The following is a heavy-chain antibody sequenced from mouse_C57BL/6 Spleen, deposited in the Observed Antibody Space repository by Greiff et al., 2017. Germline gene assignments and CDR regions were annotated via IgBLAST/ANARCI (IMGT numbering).Heavy chain of an antibody. J-gene: IGHJ1*03. CDR1: GFSLTSYG. CDR3: ARIWSWYFDV. V-gene: IGHV2-2*01. D-gene: IGHD1-1*02. Sequence: QVQLQQSGPGLVQPSQSLSITCTVSGFSLTSYGVHWVRQSPGKGLEWLGVIWSGGSTDYNAAFISRLSISKDNSKSPVFFKMNSLQADDTAIYYCARIWSWYFDVWGTGTTVTVSS. CDR2: IWSGGST.